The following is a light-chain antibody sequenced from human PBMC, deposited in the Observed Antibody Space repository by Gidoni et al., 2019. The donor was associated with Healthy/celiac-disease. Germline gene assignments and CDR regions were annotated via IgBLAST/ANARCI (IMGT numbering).Light chain of an antibody. V-gene: IGLV3-21*02. CDR2: DAT. CDR3: QVWDSSSVHIV. CDR1: DIGSKS. J-gene: IGLJ7*01. Sequence: SYVLTQPASVSVAPGQTATVTGGGYDIGSKSVHWYQQKAGQAPVLVVYDATDRPSGIPERFSGSNSENTATLTISRVEAGDEADYYCQVWDSSSVHIVFGGGTQLTVL.